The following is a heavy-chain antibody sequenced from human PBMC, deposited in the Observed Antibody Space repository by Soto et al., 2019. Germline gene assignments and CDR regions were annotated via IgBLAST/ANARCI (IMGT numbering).Heavy chain of an antibody. CDR2: INNDGSNA. V-gene: IGHV3-74*01. D-gene: IGHD1-26*01. CDR3: VRDDGGSYYFNWFDV. Sequence: PGGSLRLSCRGSGFTFSNSWMHWVRHTPGKGLVWVSRINNDGSNAAYADSVKGRFTISRDNAKNTLYLQMNSLRAEDTAVYYCVRDDGGSYYFNWFDVWGQGTLVPVSS. CDR1: GFTFSNSW. J-gene: IGHJ5*02.